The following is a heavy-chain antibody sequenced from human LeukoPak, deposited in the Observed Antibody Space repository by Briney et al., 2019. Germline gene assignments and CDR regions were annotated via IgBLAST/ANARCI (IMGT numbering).Heavy chain of an antibody. J-gene: IGHJ4*02. Sequence: QPGGSLRLSCAASGFTFSSYWMSWVRQAPGKGLEGVASIKQDRSEKYYVGSVKGRFTISRDNAKNSLYRQMNSLRAEDTAVYYCARDREYFDYWGQGTLVTVSS. D-gene: IGHD3-10*01. CDR2: IKQDRSEK. CDR3: ARDREYFDY. CDR1: GFTFSSYW. V-gene: IGHV3-7*01.